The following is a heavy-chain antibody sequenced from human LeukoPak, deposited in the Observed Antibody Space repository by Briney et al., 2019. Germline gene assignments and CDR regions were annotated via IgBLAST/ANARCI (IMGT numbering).Heavy chain of an antibody. CDR2: ISYDGSEK. D-gene: IGHD3-10*01. CDR1: GFAFRTYG. CDR3: AKDRGGTMVRGVYHYYGMDD. V-gene: IGHV3-30*18. Sequence: GGSLRLSCAASGFAFRTYGMHWVRQAPGKGLEWVAVISYDGSEKHNADSVKGRFTISRDNSKNTLYLEMNSLRTEDTAVYYCAKDRGGTMVRGVYHYYGMDDWGQGTTVTVSS. J-gene: IGHJ6*02.